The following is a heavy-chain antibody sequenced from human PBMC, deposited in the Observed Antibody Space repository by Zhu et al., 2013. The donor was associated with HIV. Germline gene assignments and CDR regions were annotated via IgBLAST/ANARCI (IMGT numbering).Heavy chain of an antibody. V-gene: IGHV1-69*15. CDR2: IIPIFGTV. CDR1: GGTFSNYG. D-gene: IGHD1-26*01. Sequence: QVQLVQSGAEVKKPGSSVKVSCKASGGTFSNYGISWVRQAPGQGLEWMASIIPIFGTVNYAQKFQGRVTITADESTSTAYMELSTLRSEDTAVYYCARELPVGTTTPYYFDYWAREPWSPSLQ. J-gene: IGHJ4*02. CDR3: ARELPVGTTTPYYFDY.